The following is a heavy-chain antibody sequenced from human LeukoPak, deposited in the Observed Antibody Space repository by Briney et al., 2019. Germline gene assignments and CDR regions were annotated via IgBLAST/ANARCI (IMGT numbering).Heavy chain of an antibody. CDR2: IIPIFGTA. Sequence: ASVKVSCKASGGTFSSYAISWVRQAPGQGLEWMGGIIPIFGTANYAQKFQGRVTITADESTSTAYMELSSLRSEDTAVYYCARFRITMVRGVTMGPMDVWGKGTTVTISS. V-gene: IGHV1-69*13. D-gene: IGHD3-10*01. CDR3: ARFRITMVRGVTMGPMDV. CDR1: GGTFSSYA. J-gene: IGHJ6*03.